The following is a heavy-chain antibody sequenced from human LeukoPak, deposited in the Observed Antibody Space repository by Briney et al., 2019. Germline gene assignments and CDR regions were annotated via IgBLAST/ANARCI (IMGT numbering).Heavy chain of an antibody. D-gene: IGHD6-13*01. CDR1: VFTFNGYW. V-gene: IGHV3-74*01. J-gene: IGHJ4*02. CDR3: ARSLGYSSSWYVGGFDY. Sequence: GESLRLSCAASVFTFNGYWIHWVRQAPGKGLEWVSRINPDGSTTTYADSVKGRFTLSRDNSKNPLYLQMNSLRAEDTAVYYCARSLGYSSSWYVGGFDYWGQGTLVTVSS. CDR2: INPDGSTT.